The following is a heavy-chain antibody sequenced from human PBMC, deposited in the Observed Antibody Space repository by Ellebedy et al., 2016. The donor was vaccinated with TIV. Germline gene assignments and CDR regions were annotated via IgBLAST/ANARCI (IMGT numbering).Heavy chain of an antibody. D-gene: IGHD5-18*01. CDR2: VIPISGTT. V-gene: IGHV1-69*13. CDR3: ARVFVTLYWYFDL. Sequence: SVKVSXKASGGTFGSYAVTWVRQAPGQGLEWMGAVIPISGTTHYAQNFQGRVTITADDSTSTAYMELSSLRAEDTAVYYCARVFVTLYWYFDLWGQGTLVTVSS. J-gene: IGHJ2*01. CDR1: GGTFGSYA.